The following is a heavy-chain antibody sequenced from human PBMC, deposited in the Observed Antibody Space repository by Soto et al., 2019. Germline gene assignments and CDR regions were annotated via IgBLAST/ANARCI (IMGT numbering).Heavy chain of an antibody. CDR3: ARESGGYDSSTRYGLDV. V-gene: IGHV4-31*03. D-gene: IGHD6-25*01. CDR1: GGSISSVGHY. CDR2: IYYSGST. Sequence: PSETLSLTSSVSGGSISSVGHYWTWIRQQPGKGLEWIGYIYYSGSTDYNPSLKSRVTISVDRSKNQFSLNLSSVTAADTAIYYCARESGGYDSSTRYGLDVWGQGTTVTVSS. J-gene: IGHJ6*02.